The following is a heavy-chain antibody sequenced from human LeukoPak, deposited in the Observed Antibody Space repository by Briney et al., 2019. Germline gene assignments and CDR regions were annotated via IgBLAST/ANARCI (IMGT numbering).Heavy chain of an antibody. Sequence: GGSLRLSCAVSGFTFSSYWMHWVRQAPGKGLVWVSRINSDGSSTNYADSVKGRFTISRDNAKNTVYLQMNSLRADDTAVYYCARCRDGYNFDYWGRGTLVTVSS. D-gene: IGHD5-24*01. CDR1: GFTFSSYW. CDR3: ARCRDGYNFDY. J-gene: IGHJ4*02. V-gene: IGHV3-74*01. CDR2: INSDGSST.